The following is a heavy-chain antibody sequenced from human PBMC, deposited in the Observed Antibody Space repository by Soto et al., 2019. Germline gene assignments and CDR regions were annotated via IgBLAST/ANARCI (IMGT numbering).Heavy chain of an antibody. CDR1: AFTFSNYA. CDR3: AKDFGQLLHSYFQH. D-gene: IGHD2-2*01. V-gene: IGHV3-23*01. Sequence: EVQLLESGGGLVQPGGSLRLSCAASAFTFSNYAMSWVRQAPGKGLEWVSTISGSGGATYYADSVKSRFTISRDNFKNTLYLQMNSLRAEDTAVYYCAKDFGQLLHSYFQHWGLGTLVTVSS. CDR2: ISGSGGAT. J-gene: IGHJ1*01.